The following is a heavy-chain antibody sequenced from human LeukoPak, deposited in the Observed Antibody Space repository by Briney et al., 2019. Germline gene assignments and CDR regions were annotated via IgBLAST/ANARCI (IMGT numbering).Heavy chain of an antibody. Sequence: GSSLRLSCAASGFILSNHWMTWVRQAPGKGPEWVANINKDGSEKYYVDSVKGRFTISRDNAMNSLYLQMNSLRAEDTAIYYCARSLPYGTTWYGRSDFWGQGTLVTVSS. CDR2: INKDGSEK. D-gene: IGHD6-13*01. V-gene: IGHV3-7*03. CDR3: ARSLPYGTTWYGRSDF. J-gene: IGHJ4*02. CDR1: GFILSNHW.